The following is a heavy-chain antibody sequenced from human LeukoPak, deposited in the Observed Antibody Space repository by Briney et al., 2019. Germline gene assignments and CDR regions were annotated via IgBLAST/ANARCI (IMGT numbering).Heavy chain of an antibody. J-gene: IGHJ4*02. CDR2: INHSGST. CDR3: AARITIFGVVFDY. CDR1: GGPLSGYY. Sequence: NPSETLSLTCAVYGGPLSGYYWSWIPQPPGKGLEWIGEINHSGSTNYNPSLKSRVTISVDTSKNQFSLKLSSVTAADTAVYYCAARITIFGVVFDYWGQGTLVTVSS. D-gene: IGHD3-3*01. V-gene: IGHV4-34*01.